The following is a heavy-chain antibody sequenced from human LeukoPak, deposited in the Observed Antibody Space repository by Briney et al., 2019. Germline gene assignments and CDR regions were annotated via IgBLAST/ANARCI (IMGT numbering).Heavy chain of an antibody. CDR3: AKGYSSGWYPFDY. V-gene: IGHV3-23*01. CDR2: ISASGGTT. Sequence: PGGSLRLSCTASGLTFSNYDMSWVRQAPGKGLEWVSAISASGGTTYYADSVKGRFTISRDNSKSTLYLQMNSLRAEDTALYYCAKGYSSGWYPFDYWGQGTLVSVSS. D-gene: IGHD6-19*01. J-gene: IGHJ4*02. CDR1: GLTFSNYD.